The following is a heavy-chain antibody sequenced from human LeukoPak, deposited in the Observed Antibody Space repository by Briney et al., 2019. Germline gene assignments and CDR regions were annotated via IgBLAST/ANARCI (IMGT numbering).Heavy chain of an antibody. CDR2: TIPVLGVA. CDR3: AGGRTGSYFSAFDI. J-gene: IGHJ3*02. CDR1: GGTFSSYT. Sequence: SVKVSCKAPGGTFSSYTITWLRQAPGLSLEWLGRTIPVLGVANYARKIQDRVTITADKSTSTAYMELSSLRSEGTAVYYCAGGRTGSYFSAFDIWGQATMVTVSS. D-gene: IGHD1-26*01. V-gene: IGHV1-69*02.